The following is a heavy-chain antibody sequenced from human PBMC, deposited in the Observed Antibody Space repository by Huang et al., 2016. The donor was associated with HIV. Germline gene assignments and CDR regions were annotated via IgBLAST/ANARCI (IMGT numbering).Heavy chain of an antibody. J-gene: IGHJ2*01. Sequence: QVQLVQSAAEVKKPGSSVKVSCEASGGTFSSYAISWVRQDPGPGLEWMEGSIPIVGTTNYTQKLQGRGTITADESSSTAYMELRSRRAEDTAVYYCARASGRIQLPGGYFDLWGRGTLVTVSS. D-gene: IGHD1-1*01. CDR2: SIPIVGTT. CDR1: GGTFSSYA. CDR3: ARASGRIQLPGGYFDL. V-gene: IGHV1-69*01.